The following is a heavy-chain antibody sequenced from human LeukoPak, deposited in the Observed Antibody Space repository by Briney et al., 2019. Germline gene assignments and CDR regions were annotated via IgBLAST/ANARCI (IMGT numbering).Heavy chain of an antibody. J-gene: IGHJ4*02. CDR3: AKSSGWYEGFDY. V-gene: IGHV3-23*01. CDR2: ISPSGGST. CDR1: GFTFSSYA. D-gene: IGHD6-19*01. Sequence: GESLRLSCAVSGFTFSSYAMSWVRHAPGEGLEWVSAISPSGGSTYYADSGKGRFTISRDNSKNTLYLQMNSLRAEDTAVYYCAKSSGWYEGFDYWGQGPLVTVSS.